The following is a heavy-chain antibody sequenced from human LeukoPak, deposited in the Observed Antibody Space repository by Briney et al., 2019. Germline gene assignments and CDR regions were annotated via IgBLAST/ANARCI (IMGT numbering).Heavy chain of an antibody. D-gene: IGHD6-19*01. J-gene: IGHJ4*02. CDR3: ARSSLAVYFNY. Sequence: SETLSLTCTVSGVSISSGSYDWHWIRQPAGKGLEWLGNIVTRGTTHYNASRESRITNSLDTARTQLSLSLRSVTAADTAIYFCARSSLAVYFNYWGQGTLVTASS. CDR2: IVTRGTT. CDR1: GVSISSGSYD. V-gene: IGHV4-61*09.